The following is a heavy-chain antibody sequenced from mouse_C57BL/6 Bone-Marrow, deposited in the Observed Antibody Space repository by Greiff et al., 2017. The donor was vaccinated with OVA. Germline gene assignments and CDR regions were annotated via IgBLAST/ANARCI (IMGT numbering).Heavy chain of an antibody. CDR3: ARRDYGSPFDY. V-gene: IGHV1-81*01. CDR1: GYTFTSYG. CDR2: IYPRSGNT. Sequence: QVQLKESGAELARPGASVKLSCKASGYTFTSYGISWVKQRTGQGLEWIGEIYPRSGNTYYNEKFKGKATLTADKSSSTAYMELRSLTSEDSAVYVCARRDYGSPFDYWGQGTTLTVSS. D-gene: IGHD1-1*01. J-gene: IGHJ2*01.